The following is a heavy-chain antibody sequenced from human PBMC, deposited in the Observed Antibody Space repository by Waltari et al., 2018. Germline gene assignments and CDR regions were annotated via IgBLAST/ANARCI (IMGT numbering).Heavy chain of an antibody. V-gene: IGHV4-39*07. CDR2: IYYSGST. Sequence: QLQLQESGPGLVKPSETLSLTCTVSGGSISSSSYYWGWLRQPPGKGLEWIGSIYYSGSTYYNPSLKSRVTISVDTSKNQFSLKLSSVTAADTAVYYCARLKMALGSLGGGMDVWGQGTTVTVSS. J-gene: IGHJ6*02. CDR1: GGSISSSSYY. CDR3: ARLKMALGSLGGGMDV. D-gene: IGHD3-16*01.